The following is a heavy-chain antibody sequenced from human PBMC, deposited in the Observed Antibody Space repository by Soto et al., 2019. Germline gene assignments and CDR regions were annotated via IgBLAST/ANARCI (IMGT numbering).Heavy chain of an antibody. D-gene: IGHD2-2*01. CDR2: INHSGST. CDR1: GGSFSGYY. V-gene: IGHV4-34*01. J-gene: IGHJ6*03. Sequence: SETLSLTCAVYGGSFSGYYWSWIRQPPGKGLEWIGEINHSGSTNYNPSLKSRVTISVDTSKNQFSLKLSSVTAADTAVYYCARGPTGYCSSTSCIYYYYYMDVWGKGTTVTVSS. CDR3: ARGPTGYCSSTSCIYYYYYMDV.